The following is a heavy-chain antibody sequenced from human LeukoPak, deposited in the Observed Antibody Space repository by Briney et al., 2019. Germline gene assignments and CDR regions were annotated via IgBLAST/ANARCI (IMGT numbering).Heavy chain of an antibody. J-gene: IGHJ2*01. D-gene: IGHD5-12*01. CDR1: GGSFSGYY. V-gene: IGHV4-34*01. Sequence: SETLSLTCAVSGGSFSGYYWSWIRQPPGKGMEWIGEISHSGSTNYSPSLKSRVTISVDTSKNQFSLNLSSVTAADTAVYYCARALVRATMVWYFDLWGRGTLVTVSS. CDR2: ISHSGST. CDR3: ARALVRATMVWYFDL.